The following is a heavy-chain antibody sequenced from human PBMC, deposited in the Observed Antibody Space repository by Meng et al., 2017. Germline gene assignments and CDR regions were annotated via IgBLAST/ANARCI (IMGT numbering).Heavy chain of an antibody. CDR1: GGSISSIDW. CDR2: IYHGGDT. J-gene: IGHJ4*02. D-gene: IGHD6-19*01. CDR3: ASWIYSCGWQ. Sequence: GSLRLSCAVSGGSISSIDWWSWVRQPPGKGLEWIGEIYHGGDTNYNPSLKSRVTIAIDKSKNQFSLKLSSVTAADTAVYYCASWIYSCGWQWGQGALVTVSS. V-gene: IGHV4-4*02.